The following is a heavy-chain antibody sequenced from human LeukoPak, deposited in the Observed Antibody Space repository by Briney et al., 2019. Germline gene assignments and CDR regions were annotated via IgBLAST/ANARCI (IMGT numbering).Heavy chain of an antibody. D-gene: IGHD4-17*01. J-gene: IGHJ4*02. CDR3: ARDSTSTVTNDY. CDR2: ISSSSSYI. V-gene: IGHV3-21*01. CDR1: GFTFSSYE. Sequence: PGGSLRLSCAASGFTFSSYEMNWVRQAPGKGLEWVSSISSSSSYIYYADSVKGRFTISRDNAKNSLYLQMNSLRAEDTAVYYCARDSTSTVTNDYWGQGTLVTVSS.